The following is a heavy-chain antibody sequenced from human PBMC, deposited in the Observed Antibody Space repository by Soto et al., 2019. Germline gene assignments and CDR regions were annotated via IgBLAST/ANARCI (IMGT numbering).Heavy chain of an antibody. J-gene: IGHJ4*02. Sequence: EVQLVESGGGLVQPGGSLRLSCAASGFTFSDHYMDWVRQAPGKGLEWVGRTRNKANSYTTEYAASVKGRFTISRDDSKYSLYLQMNSLKTEDTAVYYCARPGTVTDWAFDYWGQGTLVTVSS. CDR3: ARPGTVTDWAFDY. CDR1: GFTFSDHY. CDR2: TRNKANSYTT. V-gene: IGHV3-72*01. D-gene: IGHD4-17*01.